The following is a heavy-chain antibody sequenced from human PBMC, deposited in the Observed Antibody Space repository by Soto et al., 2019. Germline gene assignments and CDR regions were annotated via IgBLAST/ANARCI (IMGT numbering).Heavy chain of an antibody. CDR1: GYTFTGYY. Sequence: ASVKVSCKASGYTFTGYYMHWVRQAPGQGLEWLGWINPNSGGTNYAQKFQGRVTMTRDTSTSTVYMELSALIPDDTAVYYCARSLLDEYSSSWRSAYYGMDVWGQGTTVTV. D-gene: IGHD6-13*01. CDR3: ARSLLDEYSSSWRSAYYGMDV. J-gene: IGHJ6*02. V-gene: IGHV1-2*02. CDR2: INPNSGGT.